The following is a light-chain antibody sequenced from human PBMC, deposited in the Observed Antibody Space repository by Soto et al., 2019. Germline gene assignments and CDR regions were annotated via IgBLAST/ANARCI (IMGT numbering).Light chain of an antibody. J-gene: IGKJ2*01. CDR1: QSIDSY. V-gene: IGKV1-39*01. Sequence: DIQMTQSPSSLSASVGDRVTITCRASQSIDSYLNWYQGKPGKAPRHMIYSASTLESGVPSRFSATGHGTDFTLTITNLLPEDFATYSCQQSYNIPYTFGQATKVDIK. CDR3: QQSYNIPYT. CDR2: SAS.